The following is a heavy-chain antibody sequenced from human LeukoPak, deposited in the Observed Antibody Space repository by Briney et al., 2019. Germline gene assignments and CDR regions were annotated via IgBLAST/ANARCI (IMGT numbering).Heavy chain of an antibody. CDR1: GYTFTRYY. J-gene: IGHJ4*02. CDR2: INPNSGGT. D-gene: IGHD4-17*01. Sequence: ASVKVSCKASGYTFTRYYMHWVRQAPGQGLEWMGWINPNSGGTNYAQKFQGRVTMTRDTSISTAYMELSRLRSDDTAVYYCARGRGDYGDYGVDYWGQGTLVTVSS. CDR3: ARGRGDYGDYGVDY. V-gene: IGHV1-2*02.